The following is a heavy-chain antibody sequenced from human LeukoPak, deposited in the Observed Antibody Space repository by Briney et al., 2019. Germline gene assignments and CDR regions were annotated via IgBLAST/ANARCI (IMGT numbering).Heavy chain of an antibody. CDR1: GYSISSGYF. J-gene: IGHJ4*02. D-gene: IGHD2-15*01. V-gene: IGHV4-38-2*02. CDR2: MYHSGST. Sequence: SETLSLTCAVSGYSISSGYFWGWIRQPPGKGLEWIGSMYHSGSTYNNPSLKSRVTISVDTSKNQFSLKLGSVTAADTAVYYCARDPYCSGGSCYPFDYWGQGTLVTVSS. CDR3: ARDPYCSGGSCYPFDY.